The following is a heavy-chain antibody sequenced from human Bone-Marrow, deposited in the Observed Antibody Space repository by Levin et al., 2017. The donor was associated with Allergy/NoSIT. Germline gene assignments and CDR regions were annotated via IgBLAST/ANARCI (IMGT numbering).Heavy chain of an antibody. Sequence: PGGSLRLSCAASGFTVSSNYMSWVRQAPGKGLEWVSVIYSGGSTYYADSVKGRFTISRDNSKNTLYLQMNSLRAEDTAVYYCAIIAAPPEGWFDPWGQGTLVTVSS. CDR3: AIIAAPPEGWFDP. CDR1: GFTVSSNY. V-gene: IGHV3-66*01. D-gene: IGHD6-13*01. CDR2: IYSGGST. J-gene: IGHJ5*02.